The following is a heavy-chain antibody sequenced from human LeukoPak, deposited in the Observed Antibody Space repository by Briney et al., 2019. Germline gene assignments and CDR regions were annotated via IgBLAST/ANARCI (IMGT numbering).Heavy chain of an antibody. J-gene: IGHJ4*02. CDR2: IKSDGSST. D-gene: IGHD2-8*01. Sequence: GGSLRLSCAASGFIFSKYGMHWVRQAPGKGLVWVSRIKSDGSSTSYADSVKGRFTISRDNAKNTVYLQMNSLRAEDTAVYYCARGALHMYYLDNWGQGTLVTVSS. V-gene: IGHV3-74*01. CDR3: ARGALHMYYLDN. CDR1: GFIFSKYG.